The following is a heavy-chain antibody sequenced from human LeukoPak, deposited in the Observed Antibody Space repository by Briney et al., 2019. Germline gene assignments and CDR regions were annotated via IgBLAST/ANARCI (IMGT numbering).Heavy chain of an antibody. Sequence: GGSLRLSCAVSGFTFSTYAMSWVRQAPGKGLEWVSGLSGSGGSTYYADSVKGRFTISRDNSKNTLYSQMNSLRAEDTAIYYCAKDGQWLVPTFDYWGQGTLVTVSS. V-gene: IGHV3-23*01. CDR2: LSGSGGST. CDR1: GFTFSTYA. D-gene: IGHD6-19*01. CDR3: AKDGQWLVPTFDY. J-gene: IGHJ4*02.